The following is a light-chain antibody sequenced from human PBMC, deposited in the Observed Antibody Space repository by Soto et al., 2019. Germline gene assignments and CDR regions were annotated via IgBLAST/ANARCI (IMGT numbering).Light chain of an antibody. CDR1: QSVSTN. CDR2: DAS. V-gene: IGKV3-15*01. Sequence: EIAMTQSPATLSVSPGERATLSCRASQSVSTNLAWYQQKPGQAPRLLIYDASTRATGIPARFSGSGSGTEFTLTINSLQSEDFAVYYCQQYNYWPPLTFGGGTKVDIK. CDR3: QQYNYWPPLT. J-gene: IGKJ4*01.